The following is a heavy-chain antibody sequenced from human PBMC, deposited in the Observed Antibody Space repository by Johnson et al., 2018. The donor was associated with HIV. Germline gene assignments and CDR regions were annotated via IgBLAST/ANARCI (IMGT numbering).Heavy chain of an antibody. J-gene: IGHJ3*02. CDR3: ARNYGSGSYFCNDAFDM. D-gene: IGHD3-10*01. V-gene: IGHV3-23*04. CDR2: ISGSGGST. Sequence: VQLVESGGGVVQPGRSLRLSCAASGLTFSSYAMSWVRQAPGKGLEWVSDISGSGGSTYYADSVKGRFTISRDNSKNTLYLQMNSLRAEDTAFYYCARNYGSGSYFCNDAFDMWG. CDR1: GLTFSSYA.